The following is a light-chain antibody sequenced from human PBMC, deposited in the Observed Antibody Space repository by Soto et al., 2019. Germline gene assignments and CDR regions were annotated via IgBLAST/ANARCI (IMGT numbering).Light chain of an antibody. CDR2: AAC. CDR1: RPMTYF. V-gene: IGKV1-39*01. Sequence: DIQVTQSPSSLSASIGDTVTLTCRASRPMTYFLNWYQHKSGEAPRLLIYAACTLESGVPSSFSGSGSGTDFTLTISGLQPEDFATYYCQQSYTFPQTFGQGTKLDIK. J-gene: IGKJ2*01. CDR3: QQSYTFPQT.